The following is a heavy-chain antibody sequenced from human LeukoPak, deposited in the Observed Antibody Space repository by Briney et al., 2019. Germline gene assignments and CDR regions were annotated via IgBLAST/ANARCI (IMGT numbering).Heavy chain of an antibody. CDR1: GGTFSSYA. CDR3: ARAGYSGYVFDY. Sequence: ASVKVSCKASGGTFSSYAISWVRQAPGQGLEWMGRIIPILGIANYAKKFQGRVTITADKSTSTAYMELSSLRSEDTAVYYCARAGYSGYVFDYWGQGTLVTVSS. J-gene: IGHJ4*02. V-gene: IGHV1-69*04. CDR2: IIPILGIA. D-gene: IGHD5-12*01.